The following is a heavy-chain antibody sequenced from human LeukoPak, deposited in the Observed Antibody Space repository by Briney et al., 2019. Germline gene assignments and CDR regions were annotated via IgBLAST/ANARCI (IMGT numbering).Heavy chain of an antibody. CDR1: GFTFSSYA. D-gene: IGHD1-1*01. CDR2: ISYDGSNK. J-gene: IGHJ2*01. CDR3: SWNPGL. V-gene: IGHV3-30*01. Sequence: PGRSLRLSCAASGFTFSSYAMHWVRQAPGKGLEWVAVISYDGSNKYYADSVKGRFTISRDNSKNTLYLQMNSLRAEDTAVYYCSWNPGLWGRGTLVTVSS.